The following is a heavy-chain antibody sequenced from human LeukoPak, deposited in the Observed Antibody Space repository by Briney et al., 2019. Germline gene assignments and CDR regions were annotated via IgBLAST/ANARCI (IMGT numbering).Heavy chain of an antibody. D-gene: IGHD3-9*01. CDR2: IYPADSDT. Sequence: GESLKISCKGSGYSFTSYWIGWVRQMPGKGLEWMGIIYPADSDTRYSPSFQGQVSISADKSISTAYLQWNSLKASDTAMYYCARQDTNDWDSYFDYWGQGTLVTVSS. CDR3: ARQDTNDWDSYFDY. V-gene: IGHV5-51*01. CDR1: GYSFTSYW. J-gene: IGHJ4*02.